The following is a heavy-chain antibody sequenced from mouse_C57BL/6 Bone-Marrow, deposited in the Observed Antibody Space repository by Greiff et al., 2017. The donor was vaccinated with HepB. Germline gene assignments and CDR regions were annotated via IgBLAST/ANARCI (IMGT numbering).Heavy chain of an antibody. CDR1: GFTFSDYY. D-gene: IGHD2-12*01. J-gene: IGHJ1*03. CDR3: ARQENYNRYFDV. Sequence: EVKLVESGGGLVQPGGSLKLSCAASGFTFSDYYMYWVRQTPEKRLEWVAYISNGGGSTYYPDTVKGRFTISRDNAKNTLYLQMSRLKSEDTAMYYCARQENYNRYFDVWGTGTTVTVSS. V-gene: IGHV5-12*01. CDR2: ISNGGGST.